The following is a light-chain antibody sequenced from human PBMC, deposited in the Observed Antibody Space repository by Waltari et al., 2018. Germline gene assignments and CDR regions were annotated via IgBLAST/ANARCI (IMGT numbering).Light chain of an antibody. CDR3: SSYAGSNIV. CDR1: SSDVGGYNY. J-gene: IGLJ2*01. Sequence: QSALTQPPSASGSPGQSVTISCTGTSSDVGGYNYVSWYQQHPGKAPKLMRYEVSNRPSGVPDRFSGSKSGNTASLTVSGLQAEDEADYYCSSYAGSNIVFGGGTKLTVL. V-gene: IGLV2-8*01. CDR2: EVS.